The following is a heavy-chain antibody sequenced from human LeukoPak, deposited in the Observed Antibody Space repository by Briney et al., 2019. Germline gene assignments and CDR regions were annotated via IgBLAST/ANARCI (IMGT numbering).Heavy chain of an antibody. V-gene: IGHV5-51*01. CDR1: GYSFSNYW. CDR3: ARRSYCGGDCYSDF. Sequence: GESLKIFCRGSGYSFSNYWIGWVRQMPGKGLEWMGIIYPGDSDTRYSPSFQGQVTFSADKSISTAYLQWSSLKASDTAMYYCARRSYCGGDCYSDFWGQGTLVTVSS. J-gene: IGHJ4*02. CDR2: IYPGDSDT. D-gene: IGHD2-21*02.